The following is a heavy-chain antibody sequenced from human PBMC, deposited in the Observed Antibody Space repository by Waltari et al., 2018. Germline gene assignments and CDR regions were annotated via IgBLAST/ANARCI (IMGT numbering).Heavy chain of an antibody. J-gene: IGHJ5*02. V-gene: IGHV4-4*07. CDR3: ARETRHGDWFDP. CDR1: GDSVVSNY. Sequence: QVQLHESGPGLVQPSETLSLACSVSGDSVVSNYWSWLRQSAGKGMEWIGRIYVGGTTNYNPALSGRVSMSVDRSKNQIFLKIMSVTAADTGVYYCARETRHGDWFDPWGQGTLVTVSS. CDR2: IYVGGTT. D-gene: IGHD3-16*01.